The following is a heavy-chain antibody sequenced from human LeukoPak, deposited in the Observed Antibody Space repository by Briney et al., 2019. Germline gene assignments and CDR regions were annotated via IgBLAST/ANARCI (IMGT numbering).Heavy chain of an antibody. Sequence: SETLSLTCTVSGGSISSSSYYWGWIRQAPGKGLEWIATIYHSGSTYYNPSLKSRVTISVDTSKNQFSLKLSSVTAADTAVYYCARDATTDAFDIWGQGTMVTVSS. CDR3: ARDATTDAFDI. CDR1: GGSISSSSYY. CDR2: IYHSGST. V-gene: IGHV4-39*07. D-gene: IGHD1-1*01. J-gene: IGHJ3*02.